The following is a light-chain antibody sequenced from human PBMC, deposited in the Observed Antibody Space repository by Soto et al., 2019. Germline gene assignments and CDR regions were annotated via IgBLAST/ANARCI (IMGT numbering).Light chain of an antibody. CDR2: DAS. V-gene: IGKV3-11*01. Sequence: EIVLTQSPATLSLSPGERATLSCRASQSVSSYLAWYQQKPGQAPRLLIYDASNRATGIPSRFSGSGSGTDFTLTISCLQSEDFATYYCQQYYSYLPITFGQGTRLEIK. CDR1: QSVSSY. J-gene: IGKJ5*01. CDR3: QQYYSYLPIT.